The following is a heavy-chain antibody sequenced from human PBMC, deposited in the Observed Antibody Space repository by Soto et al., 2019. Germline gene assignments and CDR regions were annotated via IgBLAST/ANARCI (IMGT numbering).Heavy chain of an antibody. D-gene: IGHD2-2*01. V-gene: IGHV3-23*01. Sequence: EVQLLESGGGLVQPGGSLRLSCAASGFTFSDYAVSWVRQAPGKGLEWVSGVSGSGEVTDYEGSVKGRYTISRDNSKNTPYLQWGSLRAEDTAFYYCAKEVRRSTSTSCYIDYWGHGTLVTGSS. CDR2: VSGSGEVT. J-gene: IGHJ4*01. CDR1: GFTFSDYA. CDR3: AKEVRRSTSTSCYIDY.